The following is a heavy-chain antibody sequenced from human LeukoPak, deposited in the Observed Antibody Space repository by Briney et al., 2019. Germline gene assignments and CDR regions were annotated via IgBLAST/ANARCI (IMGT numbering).Heavy chain of an antibody. CDR1: GGSFSGYY. J-gene: IGHJ5*02. D-gene: IGHD6-6*01. CDR3: AGSGRIWRLVPRWFDP. V-gene: IGHV4-34*01. Sequence: SETLSLTCAVYGGSFSGYYWSWIRQPPGKGLEWIGEINHSGSTNYNPSLKSRVTISVDTSKNQFSLKLSSVTAADTAVYYCAGSGRIWRLVPRWFDPWGQGTLVTVSS. CDR2: INHSGST.